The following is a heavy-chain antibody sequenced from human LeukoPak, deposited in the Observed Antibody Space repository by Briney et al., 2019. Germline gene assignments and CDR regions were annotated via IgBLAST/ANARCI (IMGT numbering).Heavy chain of an antibody. CDR3: ARVSIVLMVYASFDY. CDR1: GFTFSSYA. D-gene: IGHD2-8*01. V-gene: IGHV3-30-3*01. CDR2: ISYDGSNK. Sequence: GGSLRLSCAASGFTFSSYAMHCVRQAPGKGLEWVAVISYDGSNKYYADSVKGRFTISRDNSKNTLYLQMNSLRAEDTAVYYCARVSIVLMVYASFDYWGQGTLVTVSS. J-gene: IGHJ4*02.